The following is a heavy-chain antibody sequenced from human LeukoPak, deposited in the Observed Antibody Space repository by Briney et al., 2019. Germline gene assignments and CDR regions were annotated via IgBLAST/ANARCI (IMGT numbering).Heavy chain of an antibody. Sequence: ASVKVSCKASGYTFTGYYIHWVRQAPGQGLEWMGWINPDTGGTNYAQKFQGRVTMTRDTSISTAYMELRRLRSDDTAVYYCARGGYYASSGYYPPDAFDIWGQGTMVTVSS. CDR1: GYTFTGYY. J-gene: IGHJ3*02. V-gene: IGHV1-2*02. D-gene: IGHD3-22*01. CDR3: ARGGYYASSGYYPPDAFDI. CDR2: INPDTGGT.